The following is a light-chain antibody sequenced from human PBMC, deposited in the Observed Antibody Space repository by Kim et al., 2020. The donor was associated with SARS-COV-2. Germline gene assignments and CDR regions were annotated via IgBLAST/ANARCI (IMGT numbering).Light chain of an antibody. CDR1: QDISNY. J-gene: IGKJ2*01. V-gene: IGKV1-33*01. CDR2: DAS. CDR3: QQYDNLYT. Sequence: LSASVGDSVTITCQASQDISNYLNWYQQKPGKAPKLLIYDASNLETGVPSRFSGSGSGTDFTFTISSLQPEDIATYYCQQYDNLYTFGQGTKLEI.